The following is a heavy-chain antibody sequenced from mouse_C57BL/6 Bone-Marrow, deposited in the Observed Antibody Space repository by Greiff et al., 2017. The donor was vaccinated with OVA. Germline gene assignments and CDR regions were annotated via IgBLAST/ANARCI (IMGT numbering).Heavy chain of an antibody. CDR1: GYTFTSYW. J-gene: IGHJ1*03. CDR3: AGRPSSPWYFDV. Sequence: QVQLQQPGAELVMPGASVKLSCKASGYTFTSYWMHWVKQRPGQGLEWIGEIDPSDSYTNYNQKFKGKSTLTVDKSSSTAYMQLSSMTPEDSAVYYCAGRPSSPWYFDVWGTGTTVTVSS. CDR2: IDPSDSYT. V-gene: IGHV1-69*01. D-gene: IGHD1-1*01.